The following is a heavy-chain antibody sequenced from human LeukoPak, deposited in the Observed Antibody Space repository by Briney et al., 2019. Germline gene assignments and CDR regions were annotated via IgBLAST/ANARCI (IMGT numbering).Heavy chain of an antibody. D-gene: IGHD3-3*01. Sequence: GGSLRLSCAASGFTFSSYSMNWVRQAPGKGLEWVSYISSSSSTIYYADSVKGRFTISRDNAKNSLYLQMNSLRAEDTAVYYCARGGIGHYDFWSGHDYWGQGTLVTVSS. J-gene: IGHJ4*02. CDR3: ARGGIGHYDFWSGHDY. CDR2: ISSSSSTI. CDR1: GFTFSSYS. V-gene: IGHV3-48*01.